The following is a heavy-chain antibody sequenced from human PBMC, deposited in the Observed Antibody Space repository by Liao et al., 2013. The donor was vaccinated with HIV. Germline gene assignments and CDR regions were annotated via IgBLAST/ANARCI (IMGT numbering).Heavy chain of an antibody. CDR2: IDQSGFT. CDR3: AGVPYSHGVYINAFAI. J-gene: IGHJ3*02. Sequence: QVQLQQRGAGLLKPSETLSLTCAVYGGSFSAYFWSWLRQSPGKGLEWIGDIDQSGFTNYSPSLKSRVTVSVAPFNNQFSLKLSSVTAADTAVYYCAGVPYSHGVYINAFAIWGPGDNGHRLF. CDR1: GGSFSAYF. V-gene: IGHV4-34*01. D-gene: IGHD1-26*01.